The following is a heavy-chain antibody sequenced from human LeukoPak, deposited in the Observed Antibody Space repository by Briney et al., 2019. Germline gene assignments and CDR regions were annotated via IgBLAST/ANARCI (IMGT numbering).Heavy chain of an antibody. D-gene: IGHD6-19*01. J-gene: IGHJ4*02. Sequence: SETLSLTCTVSGGSISTSNYYWGWIRQTPGKGLEWIGNIFYSGGTYYSPSLTSRVTISLDTSRNQFSLKLNSVTAADTAVYYCARAEYSSGYDYWGQGTLVTVSS. CDR2: IFYSGGT. V-gene: IGHV4-39*07. CDR3: ARAEYSSGYDY. CDR1: GGSISTSNYY.